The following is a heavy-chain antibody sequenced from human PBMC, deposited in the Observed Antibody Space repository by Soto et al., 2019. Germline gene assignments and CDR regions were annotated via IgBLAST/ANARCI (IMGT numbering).Heavy chain of an antibody. Sequence: RICSASCRVRFCDYYMSLIRQTPGKGLEWVSYISSSSSYTNYADSVKGRFTISRDNAKNSLYLQMNSLRAEDTAVYYCARDHPYFSFWRGYRETPFRMDVWGQGTTLSVSS. CDR2: ISSSSSYT. CDR3: ARDHPYFSFWRGYRETPFRMDV. CDR1: RVRFCDYY. J-gene: IGHJ6*02. D-gene: IGHD3-3*01. V-gene: IGHV3-11*06.